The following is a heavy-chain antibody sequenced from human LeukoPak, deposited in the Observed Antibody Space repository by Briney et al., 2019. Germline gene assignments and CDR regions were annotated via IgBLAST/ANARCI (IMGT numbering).Heavy chain of an antibody. V-gene: IGHV4-61*02. D-gene: IGHD3/OR15-3a*01. Sequence: PSETLSLTCSVSGGSISSGSYYWSWIRQPAGKGLEWIGRIYTSGSTNYNPSLKSRVTISVDTSKNQFSLKLSSVTAADTAVYYCARRTGYYRWGQGTLVTVSS. CDR3: ARRTGYYR. CDR2: IYTSGST. J-gene: IGHJ4*02. CDR1: GGSISSGSYY.